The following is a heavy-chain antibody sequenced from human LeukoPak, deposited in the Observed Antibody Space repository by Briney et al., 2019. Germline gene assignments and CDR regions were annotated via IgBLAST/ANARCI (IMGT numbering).Heavy chain of an antibody. CDR3: ARSQRSGWDYFDY. CDR1: GFTFDDYV. V-gene: IGHV3-20*04. D-gene: IGHD6-19*01. Sequence: RPGGSLRLSCAASGFTFDDYVMNWVRQAPGKGLEWVSGINWNGGNTGYADSVRGRFTISRDNAQKSLYLQMNSLRAEDMAFYYCARSQRSGWDYFDYWGQGTLVTVSS. J-gene: IGHJ4*02. CDR2: INWNGGNT.